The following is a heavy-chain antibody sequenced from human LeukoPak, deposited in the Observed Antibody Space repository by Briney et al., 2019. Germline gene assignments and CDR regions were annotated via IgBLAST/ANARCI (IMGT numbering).Heavy chain of an antibody. V-gene: IGHV3-7*01. J-gene: IGHJ1*01. CDR2: IQQHGSET. CDR3: ATYSSSNGREFQY. Sequence: HPGGSLRLSCEGSGFIFSNYWMSWVRQAPGKGLEWVANIQQHGSETYYGDSVKGRFTISRDNAKNSLYLQMNSLRAEDTAVYYCATYSSSNGREFQYWGQSTLVTVSS. CDR1: GFIFSNYW. D-gene: IGHD2-2*01.